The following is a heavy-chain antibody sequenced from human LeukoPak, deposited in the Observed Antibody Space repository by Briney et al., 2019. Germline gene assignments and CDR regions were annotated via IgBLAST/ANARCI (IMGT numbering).Heavy chain of an antibody. CDR3: ARDRGSGDSFDL. CDR1: GFTFSSHG. Sequence: PGGSLRLSCAASGFTFSSHGMHWFRQAPGKGLEWVALLSYDGGSIYYVDSVRGRFSISRDNSKNTLYLQMNTLRAEDTGVYYCARDRGSGDSFDLWGQGAMVTVSS. D-gene: IGHD6-19*01. V-gene: IGHV3-30*03. J-gene: IGHJ3*01. CDR2: LSYDGGSI.